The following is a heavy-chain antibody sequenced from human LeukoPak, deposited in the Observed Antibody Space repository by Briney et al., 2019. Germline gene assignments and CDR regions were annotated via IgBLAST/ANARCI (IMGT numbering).Heavy chain of an antibody. J-gene: IGHJ4*02. V-gene: IGHV1-69*13. CDR2: IIPIFGTA. CDR3: VKGVWLEPFDY. Sequence: SVQVSCQASGGTFSSYVISWVRPAPGQGLEWMGGIIPIFGTANYAQKFQGRVTITADESTSTAYMELSSLRSEDTAVYYCVKGVWLEPFDYWGQGTLVTVSS. CDR1: GGTFSSYV. D-gene: IGHD6-19*01.